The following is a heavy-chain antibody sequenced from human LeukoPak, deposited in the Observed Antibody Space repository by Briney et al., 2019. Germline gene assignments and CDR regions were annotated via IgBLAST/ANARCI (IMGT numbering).Heavy chain of an antibody. CDR3: AKSLLYGSGSYVTGWFDP. CDR2: ISGRADNT. CDR1: RFTFSSYA. D-gene: IGHD3-10*01. Sequence: GGSLRLSCAASRFTFSSYAMNWVRQAPGKGLEWVSAISGRADNTYYADSVKGRFTISRDNSKNTLYLQMNSLRAEDTAVYYCAKSLLYGSGSYVTGWFDPWGQGTLVTASS. J-gene: IGHJ5*02. V-gene: IGHV3-23*01.